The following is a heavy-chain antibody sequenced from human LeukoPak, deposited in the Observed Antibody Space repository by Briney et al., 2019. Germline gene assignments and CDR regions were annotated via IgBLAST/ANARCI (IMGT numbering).Heavy chain of an antibody. CDR3: ARGQYCSGGSCYLNLDY. CDR2: ISSSSSNI. CDR1: GFDFSTYY. J-gene: IGHJ4*02. V-gene: IGHV3-21*01. D-gene: IGHD2-15*01. Sequence: GGSLRLSCAASGFDFSTYYLNWVRQAPGKGLEWVSSISSSSSNIFYSDLAKGRFTISRDNAKNSLYLQMNSLRAEDTAVYYCARGQYCSGGSCYLNLDYWGQGSLVTVSS.